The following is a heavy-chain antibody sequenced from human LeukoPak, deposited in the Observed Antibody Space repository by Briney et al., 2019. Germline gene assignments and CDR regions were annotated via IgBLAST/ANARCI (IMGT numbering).Heavy chain of an antibody. D-gene: IGHD3-10*01. CDR1: GGTFSSYA. CDR3: ARAPMVRGVIITRFDP. J-gene: IGHJ5*02. V-gene: IGHV1-69*13. Sequence: GASVKVSCKASGGTFSSYAISWVRQAPGQGLEWMGGIIPIFGTANYAQKFQGRVTITADESTSTAYMELSSLRSEDTAVYYCARAPMVRGVIITRFDPWGQGTLVTVSS. CDR2: IIPIFGTA.